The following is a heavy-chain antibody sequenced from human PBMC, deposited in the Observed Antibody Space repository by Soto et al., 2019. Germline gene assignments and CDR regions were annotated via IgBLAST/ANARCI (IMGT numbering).Heavy chain of an antibody. Sequence: SETLSLTCTVSGGSINTFYWSWVRQPAGKGLEWIGRIFSSGSTSFNPSLESRVAMSVDTSKNHFSLNLSSVTAADMAVYYCAREGSYSAYDFAHGIQLWSFDFWGQGALVTVSS. CDR3: AREGSYSAYDFAHGIQLWSFDF. D-gene: IGHD5-12*01. V-gene: IGHV4-4*07. J-gene: IGHJ4*02. CDR2: IFSSGST. CDR1: GGSINTFY.